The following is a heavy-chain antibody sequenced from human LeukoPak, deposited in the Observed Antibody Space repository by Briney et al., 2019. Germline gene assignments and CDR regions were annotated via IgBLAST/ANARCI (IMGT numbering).Heavy chain of an antibody. CDR3: ARDQTDYSNYGPHRYGMDV. Sequence: GASVKVSCKASGYTFTSYYMHWVRQAPGQGLEWMGRINPNSGGTNYAQKFQGRVTMTRDTSISTAYMELSRLRSDDTAVYYCARDQTDYSNYGPHRYGMDVWGQGTTVTVSS. J-gene: IGHJ6*02. CDR2: INPNSGGT. D-gene: IGHD4-11*01. V-gene: IGHV1-2*06. CDR1: GYTFTSYY.